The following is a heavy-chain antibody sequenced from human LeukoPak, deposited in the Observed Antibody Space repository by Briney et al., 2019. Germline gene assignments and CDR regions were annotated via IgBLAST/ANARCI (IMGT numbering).Heavy chain of an antibody. CDR3: ARASDIAVAGLDY. J-gene: IGHJ4*02. CDR1: GFTFSSYG. CDR2: IHHDGSNK. Sequence: GGSLRLSCAASGFTFSSYGMHWVRQAPGKGLDWVAFIHHDGSNKYYADSVRGRFTISRDNSKNTLYLQMNSLRAEDTAVYYCARASDIAVAGLDYWGQGTLVTVSS. D-gene: IGHD6-19*01. V-gene: IGHV3-30*02.